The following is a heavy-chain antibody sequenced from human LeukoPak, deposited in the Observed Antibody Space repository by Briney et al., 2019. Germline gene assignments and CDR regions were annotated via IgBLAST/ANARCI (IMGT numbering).Heavy chain of an antibody. Sequence: SGGSLRLSCAASGFTFSSYGMHWVRQAPGKGLEWVAFIRYDGSNKYYADSVKGRFTISRDNSKNTLYLQMNSLRAEDTAVYYCANAPLPVGGFHYYDSSGYIDYWGQGTLVTVSS. V-gene: IGHV3-30*02. J-gene: IGHJ4*02. CDR1: GFTFSSYG. D-gene: IGHD3-22*01. CDR2: IRYDGSNK. CDR3: ANAPLPVGGFHYYDSSGYIDY.